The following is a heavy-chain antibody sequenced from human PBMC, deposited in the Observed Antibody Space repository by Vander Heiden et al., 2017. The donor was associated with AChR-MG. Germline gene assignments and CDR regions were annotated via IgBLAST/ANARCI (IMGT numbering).Heavy chain of an antibody. J-gene: IGHJ4*02. V-gene: IGHV1-69*01. CDR3: ARDHDCSGGSCYYY. Sequence: QVQLVQSGAEVKKPGSSVKVSCKASAGTFSSYAISWVRQAPGQGLGWMGGIIPIFGTANYAQKFQGRVTITADESTSTAYMELSSLRSEDTAVYYCARDHDCSGGSCYYYWGQGTLVTVSS. D-gene: IGHD2-15*01. CDR1: AGTFSSYA. CDR2: IIPIFGTA.